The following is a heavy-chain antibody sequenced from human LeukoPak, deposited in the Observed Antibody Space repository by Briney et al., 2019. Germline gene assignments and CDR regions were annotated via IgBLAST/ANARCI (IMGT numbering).Heavy chain of an antibody. CDR1: GGTFSSYA. Sequence: SVKVSCKASGGTFSSYAISWVRQAPGQGLEWMGGVIPIFGTANYAQKFQGRVTITADESTSTAYMELSSLRSEDTAVYYCARSGVAAAGTYDYWGQGTLVTVSS. CDR3: ARSGVAAAGTYDY. J-gene: IGHJ4*02. V-gene: IGHV1-69*01. D-gene: IGHD6-13*01. CDR2: VIPIFGTA.